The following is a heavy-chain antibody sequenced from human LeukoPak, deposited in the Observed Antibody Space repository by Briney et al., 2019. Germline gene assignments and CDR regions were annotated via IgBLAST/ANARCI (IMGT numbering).Heavy chain of an antibody. CDR2: IGPGDSQT. Sequence: GESLKISCKGSGYTFRGYWISWVRQMPGKGLEWMGKIGPGDSQTIFSPSFQGHVAISVDKSINTAYLQWDRLKASDSAMYYCAVKGVVVGGLDIWGRGTMVTVSS. V-gene: IGHV5-10-1*01. CDR1: GYTFRGYW. D-gene: IGHD2-15*01. CDR3: AVKGVVVGGLDI. J-gene: IGHJ3*02.